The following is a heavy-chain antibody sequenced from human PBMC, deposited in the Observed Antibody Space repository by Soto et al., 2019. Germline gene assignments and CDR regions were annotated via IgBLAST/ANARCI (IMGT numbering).Heavy chain of an antibody. Sequence: KPGGSLRLSCAASGFTFSSYSMNWVRQAPGKGLEWVSSISSSSSYIYYADSVKGRFTISRDNAKNSLYLQMNSLRAEDTAVYYCATSLSGVIPVGYWGQGTLVTVSS. CDR1: GFTFSSYS. D-gene: IGHD2-21*01. V-gene: IGHV3-21*01. CDR2: ISSSSSYI. CDR3: ATSLSGVIPVGY. J-gene: IGHJ4*02.